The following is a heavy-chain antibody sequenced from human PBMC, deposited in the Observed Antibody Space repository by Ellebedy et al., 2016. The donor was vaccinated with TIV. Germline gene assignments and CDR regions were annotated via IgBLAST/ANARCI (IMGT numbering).Heavy chain of an antibody. CDR3: ARVAYSGYLHDAFDI. D-gene: IGHD5-12*01. Sequence: GESLKISXAASGFTFSSFAMSWVRQAPGKGLEWVSGITGSSGSTYYADPVKGRFTISRDNSQNTLYLQMNSLRAEDTAVYYCARVAYSGYLHDAFDIWGQGTMVTVSS. CDR2: ITGSSGST. J-gene: IGHJ3*02. CDR1: GFTFSSFA. V-gene: IGHV3-23*01.